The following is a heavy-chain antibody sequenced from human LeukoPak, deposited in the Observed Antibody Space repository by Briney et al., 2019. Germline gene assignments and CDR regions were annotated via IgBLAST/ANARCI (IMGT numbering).Heavy chain of an antibody. CDR3: ARVNNYYFYYMDV. Sequence: SETLSLTCSVSGGSIGSYYWSWIRQSPGKGLEWIGYVFYKGSTNYNPSLKSRVSISVDTAKNQFSLRLSSVTAADTAVYYCARVNNYYFYYMDVWGKGATVTVSS. CDR1: GGSIGSYY. V-gene: IGHV4-59*01. CDR2: VFYKGST. J-gene: IGHJ6*03.